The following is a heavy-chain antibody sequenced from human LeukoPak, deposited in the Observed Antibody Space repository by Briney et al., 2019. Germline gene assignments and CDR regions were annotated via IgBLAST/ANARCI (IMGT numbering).Heavy chain of an antibody. D-gene: IGHD3-22*01. CDR2: ISAYNGNT. V-gene: IGHV1-18*04. J-gene: IGHJ4*02. CDR1: GYSFTSYW. Sequence: GESLKISCKGSGYSFTSYWIGWVRQMPGKGLEWMGWISAYNGNTNYAQKLQGRVTMTTDTSTSTAYMELRSLRSDDTAVYYCARDLYYYDIPVPGDYWGQGTLVTVSS. CDR3: ARDLYYYDIPVPGDY.